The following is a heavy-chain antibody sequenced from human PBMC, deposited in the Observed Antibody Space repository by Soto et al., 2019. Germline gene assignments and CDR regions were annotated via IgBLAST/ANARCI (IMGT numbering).Heavy chain of an antibody. J-gene: IGHJ6*02. Sequence: ASVKVSCKASGYTFTNYYMHWVRQAPGQGLEWMAIINPSGGNTRYAQKFQGRVTVTRDTSTSTIYVELSSRRSEDTAVYYCARGGVWATTVTTSLNSYYYAMDVWGQGTTVTVSS. CDR3: ARGGVWATTVTTSLNSYYYAMDV. V-gene: IGHV1-46*01. CDR1: GYTFTNYY. CDR2: INPSGGNT. D-gene: IGHD4-4*01.